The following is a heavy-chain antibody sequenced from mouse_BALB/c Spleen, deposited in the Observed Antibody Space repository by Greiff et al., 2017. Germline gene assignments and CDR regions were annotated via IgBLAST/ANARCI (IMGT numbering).Heavy chain of an antibody. D-gene: IGHD2-10*01. CDR1: GYTFTEYT. V-gene: IGHV1-62-2*01. CDR2: FYPGSGSI. CDR3: ARHEDSYYGNPYWYFDV. Sequence: VMLVESGAELVKPGASVKLSCKASGYTFTEYTIHWVKQRSGQGLEWIGWFYPGSGSIKYNEKFKDKATLTADKSSSTVYMELSRLTSEDSAVYFCARHEDSYYGNPYWYFDVWGAGTTVTVAA. J-gene: IGHJ1*01.